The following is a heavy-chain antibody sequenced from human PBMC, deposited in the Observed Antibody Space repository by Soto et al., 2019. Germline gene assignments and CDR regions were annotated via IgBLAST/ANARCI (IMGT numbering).Heavy chain of an antibody. V-gene: IGHV3-23*01. CDR3: AKYAGRGAYYFDY. CDR2: ISGSGGST. CDR1: GFTFSSYA. Sequence: EVQLLESGGGLVQPGGSLRLSCAASGFTFSSYAMSWVRQAQGKGLEWVSAISGSGGSTYYADSVKGRFTISRDNSKNTLYLQMNSMKAADTAVYYCAKYAGRGAYYFDYLGQGTLVTVSS. J-gene: IGHJ4*02. D-gene: IGHD3-10*01.